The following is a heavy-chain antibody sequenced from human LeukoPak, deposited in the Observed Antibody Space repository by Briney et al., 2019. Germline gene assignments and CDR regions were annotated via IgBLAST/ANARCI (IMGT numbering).Heavy chain of an antibody. V-gene: IGHV1-69*13. CDR1: GGTFSSYA. CDR2: VIPIFGTA. Sequence: GASVKVSCKASGGTFSSYAISWVRQAPGQGLEWMGGVIPIFGTANYAQKFQGRVTITADESTSTAYMELSSLRSEDTAVYYCAADSMTTVTTWGYYYYYGMDVWGQGTTVTVSS. J-gene: IGHJ6*02. D-gene: IGHD4-11*01. CDR3: AADSMTTVTTWGYYYYYGMDV.